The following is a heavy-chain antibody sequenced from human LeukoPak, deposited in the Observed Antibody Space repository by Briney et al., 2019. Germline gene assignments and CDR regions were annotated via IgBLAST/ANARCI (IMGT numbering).Heavy chain of an antibody. Sequence: GSLRLSCAASGFTFSNYWMTWVRQAPGKGLEWVAHINQDGSKEYYMDSVKARFTISRDNAKNSLSLQMNSLRAEDTAVYYCVRGGGVSGYDLLDYWGQGTLATVSS. D-gene: IGHD5-12*01. V-gene: IGHV3-7*01. CDR1: GFTFSNYW. J-gene: IGHJ4*02. CDR2: INQDGSKE. CDR3: VRGGGVSGYDLLDY.